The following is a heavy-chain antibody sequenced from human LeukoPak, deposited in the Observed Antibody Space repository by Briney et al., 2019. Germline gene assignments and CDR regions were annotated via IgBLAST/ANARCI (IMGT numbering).Heavy chain of an antibody. CDR1: GYTLTELS. Sequence: VASVKVSCKVSGYTLTELSMHWVRHAPGKGLEWMGGFDPEDGETSYAQKFQGRVTITEDTSMELSSLRSEDTAVYYCATDLYSGYDYRWFDPWGQGTLVTVSS. CDR3: ATDLYSGYDYRWFDP. J-gene: IGHJ5*02. D-gene: IGHD5-12*01. V-gene: IGHV1-24*01. CDR2: FDPEDGET.